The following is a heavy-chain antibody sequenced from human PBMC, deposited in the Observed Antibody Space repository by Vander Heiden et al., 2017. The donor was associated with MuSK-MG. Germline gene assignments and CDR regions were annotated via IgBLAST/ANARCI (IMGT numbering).Heavy chain of an antibody. D-gene: IGHD3-22*01. V-gene: IGHV3-21*01. CDR2: ISSSSSYI. CDR3: ARDGLGDDIIGRWRQDGDAYDI. J-gene: IGHJ3*02. Sequence: EVQLVESGGGLVKPGGSLRLSCAASGFPFSCYSITWVRQAPGKGLEWVSSISSSSSYIYYADSVNGRFTISRDNAKNSLYLQMNSLRAEDTPVYFCARDGLGDDIIGRWRQDGDAYDIWGQGTMVTVSS. CDR1: GFPFSCYS.